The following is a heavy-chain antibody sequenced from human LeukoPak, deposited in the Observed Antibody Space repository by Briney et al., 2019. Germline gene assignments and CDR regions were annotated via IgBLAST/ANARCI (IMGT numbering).Heavy chain of an antibody. Sequence: SETLSLTCTVSGGSISSYYWSWIRQPAGKGLEWIGRIYISGSTNYNPSLKSRVTMSVDTSKNQFSLKLSSVTAADTAVYYCARDSLPPNYYYYYMDVWGKGTTVTVSS. CDR3: ARDSLPPNYYYYYMDV. D-gene: IGHD1-26*01. CDR1: GGSISSYY. V-gene: IGHV4-4*07. J-gene: IGHJ6*03. CDR2: IYISGST.